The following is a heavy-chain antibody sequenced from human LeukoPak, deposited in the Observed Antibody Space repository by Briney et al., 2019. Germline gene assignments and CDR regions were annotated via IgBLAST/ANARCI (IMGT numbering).Heavy chain of an antibody. Sequence: ASVKVSCKASGYTFTGYYMHWVRQAPGQGLEWMGWINPNSGGTNYAQKFQARVIMTRDTSISTAYMALSRLRSDDTAVYYCARDPGYYGSERFDPWGQGTLVTVSS. CDR1: GYTFTGYY. CDR3: ARDPGYYGSERFDP. V-gene: IGHV1-2*02. CDR2: INPNSGGT. J-gene: IGHJ5*02. D-gene: IGHD3-10*01.